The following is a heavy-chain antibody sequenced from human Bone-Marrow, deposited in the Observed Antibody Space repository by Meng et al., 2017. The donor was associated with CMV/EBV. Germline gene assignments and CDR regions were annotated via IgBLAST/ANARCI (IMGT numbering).Heavy chain of an antibody. D-gene: IGHD6-19*01. CDR3: ARVAGQISSSGDFDY. V-gene: IGHV1-2*02. Sequence: QVQLVRSGAEVKKPGASVKVSCKASGYTFTSYFMHWVRQAPGQGLEWMGWINPNSGGTIYAQRFQGRVTMTRDTSITTVYMELSRLRSDDTAVYYCARVAGQISSSGDFDYWGQGTLVTVSS. J-gene: IGHJ4*02. CDR1: GYTFTSYF. CDR2: INPNSGGT.